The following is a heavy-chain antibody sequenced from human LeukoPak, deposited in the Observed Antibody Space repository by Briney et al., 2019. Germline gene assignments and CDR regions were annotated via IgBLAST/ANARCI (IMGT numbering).Heavy chain of an antibody. CDR1: GFTFSSYS. D-gene: IGHD7-27*01. CDR3: AGEDPTLRLGNYFDS. CDR2: ISYDGATK. Sequence: PGGSLRLSCAASGFTFSSYSMHWVRQAPGKGLEWVAVISYDGATKHYADSVKGRFIVSRDNSKNMLYVEMNSLRVEDTAVYYCAGEDPTLRLGNYFDSWGMGALVAVSS. V-gene: IGHV3-30-3*01. J-gene: IGHJ4*02.